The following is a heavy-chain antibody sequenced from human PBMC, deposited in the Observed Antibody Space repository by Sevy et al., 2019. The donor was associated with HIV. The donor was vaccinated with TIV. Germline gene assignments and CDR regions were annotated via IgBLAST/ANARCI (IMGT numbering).Heavy chain of an antibody. D-gene: IGHD4-17*01. CDR3: ATNTDYGDSDY. Sequence: ASVKVSCKVSGYTLTELSMHWVRQAPGKGLEWMGSFDTEDGETLYAQKFQGRVTMTEDKSTDTAYMELGSLRSEETAVYYCATNTDYGDSDYWGQGTLVTVSS. V-gene: IGHV1-24*01. J-gene: IGHJ4*02. CDR1: GYTLTELS. CDR2: FDTEDGET.